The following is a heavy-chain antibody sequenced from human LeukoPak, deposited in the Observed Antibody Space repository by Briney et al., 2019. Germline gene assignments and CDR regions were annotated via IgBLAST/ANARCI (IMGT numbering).Heavy chain of an antibody. CDR2: ISGSSSYI. J-gene: IGHJ6*03. CDR3: ARIIVATGYYMDV. Sequence: PGGSLRLSCAASGFTVSSNYMSWVRQAPGKGLEWVSAISGSSSYIDYADSVKGRFTISRDNAKNSLYLQMNSLRAEDTAVYYCARIIVATGYYMDVWGKGTTVTVSS. CDR1: GFTVSSNY. D-gene: IGHD3-22*01. V-gene: IGHV3-21*01.